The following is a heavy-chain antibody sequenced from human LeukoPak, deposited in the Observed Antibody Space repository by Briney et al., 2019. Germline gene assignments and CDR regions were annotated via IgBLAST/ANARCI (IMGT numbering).Heavy chain of an antibody. Sequence: PGGSLRLSCAASGFTFSNYWMSWVRQAPGKGLEWVAAISGSGGSTYYADSVKGRFTISRDNAKNSLYLQMNSLRAEDTAVYYCARAVEWLPDYWGQGTLVTVSS. V-gene: IGHV3-23*01. CDR2: ISGSGGST. CDR1: GFTFSNYW. CDR3: ARAVEWLPDY. D-gene: IGHD5-12*01. J-gene: IGHJ4*02.